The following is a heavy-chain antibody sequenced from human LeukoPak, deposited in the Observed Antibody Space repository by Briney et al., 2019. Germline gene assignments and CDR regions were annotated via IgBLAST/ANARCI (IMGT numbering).Heavy chain of an antibody. J-gene: IGHJ5*02. CDR1: VDSVSSNSVT. CDR2: TYYRSTRYN. D-gene: IGHD2-2*01. Sequence: SQTLSLTRALSVDSVSSNSVTCNWIRQSPSRGLEWLRRTYYRSTRYNDYAVYVRGRITVNPDTSKNQFSLHLNSVTPEDTAVYYCARRLTQYDCFDPWGQGILVTVSS. CDR3: ARRLTQYDCFDP. V-gene: IGHV6-1*01.